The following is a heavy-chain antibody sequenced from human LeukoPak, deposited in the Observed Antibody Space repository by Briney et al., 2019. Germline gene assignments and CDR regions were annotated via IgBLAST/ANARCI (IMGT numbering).Heavy chain of an antibody. J-gene: IGHJ4*02. CDR1: GGSISSGGYS. D-gene: IGHD3-10*01. CDR3: AREDAGGSFDY. CDR2: INHSGST. Sequence: SETLSLTCAVSGGSISSGGYSWSWIRQPPGKGLEWIGYINHSGSTYYNPSLKSRVTISVDRSKNQFSLKLSSVTAADTAVYYCAREDAGGSFDYWGQGTLVTVSS. V-gene: IGHV4-30-2*01.